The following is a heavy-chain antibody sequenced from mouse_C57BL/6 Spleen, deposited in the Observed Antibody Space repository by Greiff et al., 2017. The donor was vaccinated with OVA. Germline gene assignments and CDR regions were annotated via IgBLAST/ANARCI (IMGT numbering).Heavy chain of an antibody. J-gene: IGHJ1*03. V-gene: IGHV1-58*01. CDR3: ARFPYYYGSPYWYFGV. CDR2: IYIGNGYT. CDR1: GYTFTSYG. Sequence: EVQLQQSGAELVRPGSSVKMSCKTSGYTFTSYGINWVKQRPGQGLEWIGYIYIGNGYTEYNEKFKGKATLTSDTSSSTAYMQLSSLTSEDSAIYFCARFPYYYGSPYWYFGVWGTGTTVTVSS. D-gene: IGHD1-1*01.